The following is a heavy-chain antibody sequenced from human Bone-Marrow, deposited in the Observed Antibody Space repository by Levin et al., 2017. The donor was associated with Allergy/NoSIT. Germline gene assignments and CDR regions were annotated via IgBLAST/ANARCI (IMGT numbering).Heavy chain of an antibody. Sequence: PGASVKVSCKASGYTFTGYYMHWVRQAPGQGLEWMGWINPNSGGTNYAQKFQGRVTMTRDTSISTAYMELSRLRSDDTAVYYCARLPGGITILEDDYWGQGTLVTVSS. CDR3: ARLPGGITILEDDY. J-gene: IGHJ4*02. D-gene: IGHD3-9*01. CDR2: INPNSGGT. V-gene: IGHV1-2*02. CDR1: GYTFTGYY.